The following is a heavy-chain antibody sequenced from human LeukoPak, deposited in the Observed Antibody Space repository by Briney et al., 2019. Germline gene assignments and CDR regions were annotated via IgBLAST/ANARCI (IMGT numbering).Heavy chain of an antibody. Sequence: GASVKVSCKASGYTFTSYGISWVRQAPGQGLEWMGWISAYNGNTNYAQKLQGRVTMTTDASTSTAYMELRSLRSDDTAVYYCASWSPGDYVLDYWGQGTLVTVSS. CDR2: ISAYNGNT. V-gene: IGHV1-18*01. CDR3: ASWSPGDYVLDY. J-gene: IGHJ4*02. CDR1: GYTFTSYG. D-gene: IGHD4-17*01.